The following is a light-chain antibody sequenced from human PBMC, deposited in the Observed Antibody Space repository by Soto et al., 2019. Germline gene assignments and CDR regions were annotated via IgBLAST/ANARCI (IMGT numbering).Light chain of an antibody. Sequence: QSVLTQTASVSGSPGQSITMSCTGTSSDVGGYNFVSWYQQHPGKAPILIVHEVANRLSGVSGRFSGSKSGNTAFLTISGLQAEDEAVYYCCSHSSSITWMFGGGTKLTVL. J-gene: IGLJ3*02. CDR3: CSHSSSITWM. CDR2: EVA. V-gene: IGLV2-14*03. CDR1: SSDVGGYNF.